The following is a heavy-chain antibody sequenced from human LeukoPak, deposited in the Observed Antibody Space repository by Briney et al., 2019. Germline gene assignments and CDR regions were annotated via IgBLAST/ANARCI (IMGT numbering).Heavy chain of an antibody. CDR3: ARAHRTALVDTAMVTRGLSFSY. J-gene: IGHJ4*02. CDR1: GYTFTGYY. D-gene: IGHD5-18*01. Sequence: GASVKVSCKASGYTFTGYYMHWVRQAPGQGLEWMGWINPNSGGTNCAQKFQGRVTMTRDTSISTAYMELSRLRSDDTAVYYCARAHRTALVDTAMVTRGLSFSYWGQGTLVTVSS. V-gene: IGHV1-2*02. CDR2: INPNSGGT.